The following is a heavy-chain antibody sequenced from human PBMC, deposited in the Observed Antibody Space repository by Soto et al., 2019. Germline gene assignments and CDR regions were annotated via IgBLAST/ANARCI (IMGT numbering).Heavy chain of an antibody. CDR1: GGSIKSNRW. J-gene: IGHJ5*02. CDR2: IHDGGTT. D-gene: IGHD3-9*01. CDR3: AGQWAAGYGAFDP. Sequence: QVKLQESGPGLVKPSGTLSLTCAVSGGSIKSNRWWTWVRQAPGKGLEWIGEIHDGGTTNYNLSLKSRVTLSIDESKNQFSLDMKSVSAADTAVYYCAGQWAAGYGAFDPWGQGILVTVSS. V-gene: IGHV4-4*02.